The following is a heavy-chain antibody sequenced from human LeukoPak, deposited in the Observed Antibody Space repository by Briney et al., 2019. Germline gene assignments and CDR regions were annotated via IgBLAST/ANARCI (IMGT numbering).Heavy chain of an antibody. CDR3: ARERAQYYYDSWDDAFDI. CDR1: GGSISSGGYY. J-gene: IGHJ3*02. Sequence: SETLSLTCTVSGGSISSGGYYWSWIRQHPGKGLEWIGYIYYSGSTYYNPSLKSRVTISVDTSKNQFSLKLSSVTAADTAVYYCARERAQYYYDSWDDAFDIWGQGTMVTVSS. D-gene: IGHD3-22*01. V-gene: IGHV4-31*03. CDR2: IYYSGST.